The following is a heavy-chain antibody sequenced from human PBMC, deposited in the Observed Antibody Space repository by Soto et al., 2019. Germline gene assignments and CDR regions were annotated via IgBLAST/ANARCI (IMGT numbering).Heavy chain of an antibody. J-gene: IGHJ4*02. CDR3: ARQDGAANYYFDD. D-gene: IGHD1-1*01. CDR1: DYGFAVYW. Sequence: PGESLKISCKGSDYGFAVYWIAWVRQMPGKGLEWMGIIYPSDSDTRYSPSFQGQVTISADKSISTAYLQWSSLKASDTAMYYCARQDGAANYYFDDWGQGTLVTVSS. V-gene: IGHV5-51*01. CDR2: IYPSDSDT.